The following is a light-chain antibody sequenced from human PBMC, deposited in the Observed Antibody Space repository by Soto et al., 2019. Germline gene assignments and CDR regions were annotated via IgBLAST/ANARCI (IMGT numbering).Light chain of an antibody. CDR1: QSISSRY. J-gene: IGKJ2*01. CDR2: SAS. V-gene: IGKV3-20*01. Sequence: EIELTQSPGTLSLSPGERAILSCRVSQSISSRYLAWYQLKPGQAPRLLIYSASNRATGIPDRFSGSGSGTEFTLTISRLEPEDFAVYYCQQYASSLVYTFGQGTRLDIK. CDR3: QQYASSLVYT.